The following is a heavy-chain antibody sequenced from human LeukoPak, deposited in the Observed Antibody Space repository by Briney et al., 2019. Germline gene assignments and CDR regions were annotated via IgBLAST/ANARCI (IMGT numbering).Heavy chain of an antibody. Sequence: GGSLRLSCAASGFTLSSYWMSWVRQAPGKGLEWVANIKQDGSEKYYVDSVKGRLTISRDNAKNSLYLQMNSLRAEDTAVYYCARRYFDYWGQGTLVTVSS. V-gene: IGHV3-7*01. CDR3: ARRYFDY. D-gene: IGHD2-15*01. CDR2: IKQDGSEK. J-gene: IGHJ4*02. CDR1: GFTLSSYW.